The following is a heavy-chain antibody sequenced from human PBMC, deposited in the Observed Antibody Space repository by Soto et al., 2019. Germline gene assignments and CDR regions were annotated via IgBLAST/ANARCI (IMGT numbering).Heavy chain of an antibody. CDR1: GGNCSGYD. CDR3: ARGQGYDFWSGYYTAYYYGMDV. D-gene: IGHD3-3*01. J-gene: IGHJ6*01. CDR2: INHSGST. Sequence: LETLCLTCTVSGGNCSGYDWRWISKPPGKGLEWIGEINHSGSTNYNPSLKSRVTISVDTSKNQFSLKLSSVTAADTAVYYCARGQGYDFWSGYYTAYYYGMDVWGQRTTVTV. V-gene: IGHV4-34*01.